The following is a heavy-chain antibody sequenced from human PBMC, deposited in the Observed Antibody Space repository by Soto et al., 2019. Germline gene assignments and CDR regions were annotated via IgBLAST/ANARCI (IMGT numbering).Heavy chain of an antibody. CDR1: GGSISSSSYY. CDR3: ASVYCSSTSCYKPYYYGMDV. Sequence: LSLTCTVSGGSISSSSYYWGWIRQPPGKGLEWIGSIYYSGSTYYNPSLKSRVTISVDTSKNQFSLKLSSVTAADTAVYYCASVYCSSTSCYKPYYYGMDVWGQGTTVTVSS. J-gene: IGHJ6*02. D-gene: IGHD2-2*02. V-gene: IGHV4-39*01. CDR2: IYYSGST.